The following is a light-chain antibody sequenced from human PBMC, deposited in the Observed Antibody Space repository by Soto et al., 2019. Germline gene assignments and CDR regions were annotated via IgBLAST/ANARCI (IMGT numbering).Light chain of an antibody. CDR2: RNN. V-gene: IGLV1-47*01. Sequence: QAVLTQPPSASGTPGQRVTISCSGSSSNIGSNYVYWYQQLPGTAPKLLIYRNNPRPSGGPDRFSGSKSGTSASLAISGLLSEDEADDYCAAWDDSLSGLAVFGGGTQLTVL. CDR3: AAWDDSLSGLAV. J-gene: IGLJ7*01. CDR1: SSNIGSNY.